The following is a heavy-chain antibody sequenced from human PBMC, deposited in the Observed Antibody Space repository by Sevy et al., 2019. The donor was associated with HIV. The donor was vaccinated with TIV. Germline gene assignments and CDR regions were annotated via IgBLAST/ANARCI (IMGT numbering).Heavy chain of an antibody. D-gene: IGHD3-22*01. Sequence: ASVKVSCKASGGTFSSYAISWVRQAPGQGLEWMGGIIPIFGTANYAQKFQGRVTITADKSTSTAYMELSSLRSEDTAVYYCARVITMIVVGAFDIWGQGTMVTVSS. CDR3: ARVITMIVVGAFDI. CDR2: IIPIFGTA. V-gene: IGHV1-69*06. CDR1: GGTFSSYA. J-gene: IGHJ3*02.